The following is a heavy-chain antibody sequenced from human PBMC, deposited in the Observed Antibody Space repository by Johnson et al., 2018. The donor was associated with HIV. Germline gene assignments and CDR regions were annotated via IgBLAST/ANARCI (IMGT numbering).Heavy chain of an antibody. CDR2: ISYDGSNK. Sequence: QVQLVESGGGVVQPGGSLRLSCAASGFTFRSYAMHWVRQAPGKGLEWVGVISYDGSNKYYADSVKGRFTISRDNSTNTLYLQMNSLRADDTAVYYCARGSRYTHDNDDVYLLQAFDIWGQGTMVTVSS. J-gene: IGHJ3*02. CDR1: GFTFRSYA. V-gene: IGHV3-30*04. D-gene: IGHD3-16*01. CDR3: ARGSRYTHDNDDVYLLQAFDI.